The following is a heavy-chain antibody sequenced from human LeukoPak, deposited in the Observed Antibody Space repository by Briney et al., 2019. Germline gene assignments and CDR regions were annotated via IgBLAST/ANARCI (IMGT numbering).Heavy chain of an antibody. Sequence: SVKVSCTASGYTFTSYYMHWVRQAPGQGLEWMGGIIPIFGTANYAQKFQGRVTITADESTSTAYMELSSLRSEDTAVYYCACYYGMDVWGQGTTVTVSS. CDR1: GYTFTSYY. CDR2: IIPIFGTA. J-gene: IGHJ6*02. V-gene: IGHV1-69*13. CDR3: ACYYGMDV.